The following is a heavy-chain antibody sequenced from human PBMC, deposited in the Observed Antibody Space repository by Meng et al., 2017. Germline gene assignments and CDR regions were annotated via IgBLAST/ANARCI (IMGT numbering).Heavy chain of an antibody. D-gene: IGHD3-22*01. Sequence: VLSAAEGMKPWASGMASCTASRCAFCSYAISWVRQAHGHGLGRMGGIILIFGTANYAQKFTGRVTIPADESTSTAYMELSSLRSEDTAVYYCARERLDYYDSSGYYLGGFDYWGQGTLVTVSS. CDR2: IILIFGTA. CDR1: RCAFCSYA. J-gene: IGHJ4*02. V-gene: IGHV1-69*01. CDR3: ARERLDYYDSSGYYLGGFDY.